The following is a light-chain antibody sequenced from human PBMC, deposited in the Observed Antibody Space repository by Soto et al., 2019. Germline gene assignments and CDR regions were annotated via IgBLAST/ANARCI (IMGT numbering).Light chain of an antibody. V-gene: IGLV2-14*01. J-gene: IGLJ2*01. CDR1: SSDVGGYNY. CDR3: SSYTSSSYVV. Sequence: QSAMTQPASVSGSPGQSITVSCTGTSSDVGGYNYVSWYQQHPGKAPKLMIYEVSNRPSGVSNRFSGSKSGNTASLTISGLQPEDEADYYCSSYTSSSYVVFGGGTKVTVL. CDR2: EVS.